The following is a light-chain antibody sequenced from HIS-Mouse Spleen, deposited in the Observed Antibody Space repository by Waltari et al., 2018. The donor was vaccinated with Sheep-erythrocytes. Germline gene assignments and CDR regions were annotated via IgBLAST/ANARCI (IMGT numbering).Light chain of an antibody. CDR1: SSDVGGYNY. Sequence: QSALTQPASVSGSPGQSITISCTGTSSDVGGYNYVSWYQQQPGKAPKLMSYEVSNRHSGVSNRCSGSKSGNTASLTISGLQAEDEADYYCSSYTSSSTWVFGGGTKLTVL. J-gene: IGLJ3*02. CDR2: EVS. V-gene: IGLV2-14*01. CDR3: SSYTSSSTWV.